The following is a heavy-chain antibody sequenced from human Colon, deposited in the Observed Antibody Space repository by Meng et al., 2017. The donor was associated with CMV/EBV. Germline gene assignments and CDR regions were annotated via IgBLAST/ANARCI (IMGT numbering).Heavy chain of an antibody. CDR2: ISAYTGDT. Sequence: QVPLAQSGAEVKKPGASVNVSCKASGYTLTNYGIIWVRQAPGQGLEWMGWISAYTGDTYYAQKFQGRVTMTTDTSTSTAYMELRSLRSDDTAVYYCVRESQSGSYIYLQHWGQGTLVTVSS. V-gene: IGHV1-18*01. CDR1: GYTLTNYG. J-gene: IGHJ1*01. D-gene: IGHD1-26*01. CDR3: VRESQSGSYIYLQH.